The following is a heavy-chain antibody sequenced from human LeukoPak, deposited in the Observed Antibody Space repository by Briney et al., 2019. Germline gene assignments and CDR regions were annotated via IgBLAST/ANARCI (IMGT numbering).Heavy chain of an antibody. CDR1: GFTFSTFA. J-gene: IGHJ4*02. D-gene: IGHD3-10*01. CDR2: IFPSGGEI. CDR3: AKESSLLRGPLVIYYFDF. Sequence: GGSLRLSCAASGFTFSTFAMIWVRQPPGKGLEWVSSIFPSGGEIHYADSVKGRFTISRDNSKNTLYLQMSSLRAEDTAVYYCAKESSLLRGPLVIYYFDFWGQGTLVTVSS. V-gene: IGHV3-23*01.